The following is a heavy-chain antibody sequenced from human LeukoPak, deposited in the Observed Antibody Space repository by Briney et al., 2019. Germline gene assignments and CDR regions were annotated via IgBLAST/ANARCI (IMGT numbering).Heavy chain of an antibody. V-gene: IGHV3-74*01. CDR1: AFSFSTYW. Sequence: GGSLRLSCAASAFSFSTYWMHWVRQVPGKGPEWVSHITPDGSSTNYADSVKGRFTISRDNAKNTLYLQMNSLRAEDTAVYYCSSQISRGGNWGQGTLVTVSS. CDR3: SSQISRGGN. D-gene: IGHD3-16*01. J-gene: IGHJ4*02. CDR2: ITPDGSST.